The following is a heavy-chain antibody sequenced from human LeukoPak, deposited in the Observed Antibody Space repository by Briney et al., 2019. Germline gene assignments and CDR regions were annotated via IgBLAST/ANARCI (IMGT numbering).Heavy chain of an antibody. Sequence: PGGSLRLSCVASGFTFRSYGMYWVRQAPGKGLEWVTFLRYDGSNTYYADSVKGRFTISRDNSKNTLYLQMNSLRAEDTAVYYCARVVDHDYGDYYLDYWGQGTLVTVSS. CDR2: LRYDGSNT. J-gene: IGHJ4*02. CDR3: ARVVDHDYGDYYLDY. CDR1: GFTFRSYG. V-gene: IGHV3-30*02. D-gene: IGHD4-17*01.